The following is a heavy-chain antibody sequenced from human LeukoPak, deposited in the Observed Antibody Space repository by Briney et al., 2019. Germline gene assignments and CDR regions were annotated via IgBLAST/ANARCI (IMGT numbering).Heavy chain of an antibody. CDR1: GFTFSSYS. V-gene: IGHV3-21*04. D-gene: IGHD3-3*01. J-gene: IGHJ1*01. CDR2: ISSSRSYI. Sequence: GGSLRLSCAASGFTFSSYSMNWVRQAPGKGLEWVSSISSSRSYIYYADSVKGRFTISRDNSKNTLYLQMNSLRAEDTAVYYCATQTHYDFWSGYTAEFFHHWGQGTLVTVSS. CDR3: ATQTHYDFWSGYTAEFFHH.